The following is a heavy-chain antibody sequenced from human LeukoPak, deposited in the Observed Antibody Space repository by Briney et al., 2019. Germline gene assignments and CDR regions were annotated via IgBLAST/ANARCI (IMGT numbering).Heavy chain of an antibody. J-gene: IGHJ4*02. CDR1: NDSINNFY. Sequence: SETLSLTCSVSNDSINNFYWTWIRQPAGRGLEWIGTVSTSDTPHYNPSLYSRVAISIDKSKTHFSLRLISVTAADTAVYFCAGDYSSLVMGHWGQGTPVTVSS. CDR2: VSTSDTP. D-gene: IGHD4-17*01. V-gene: IGHV4-4*07. CDR3: AGDYSSLVMGH.